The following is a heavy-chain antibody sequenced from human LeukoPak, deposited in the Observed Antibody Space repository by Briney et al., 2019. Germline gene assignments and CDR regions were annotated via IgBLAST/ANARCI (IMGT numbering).Heavy chain of an antibody. CDR1: GGSISSYY. Sequence: SETLSLTCTVSGGSISSYYWSWIRQPPGKGLEWIAYIHSSGSTNYNPSLKSRVTISVDTSKNQFSLKVRSVTAADTAVYYCARHYGSGTYPLDYWGQGTLVTVSS. D-gene: IGHD3-10*01. CDR2: IHSSGST. V-gene: IGHV4-59*01. J-gene: IGHJ4*02. CDR3: ARHYGSGTYPLDY.